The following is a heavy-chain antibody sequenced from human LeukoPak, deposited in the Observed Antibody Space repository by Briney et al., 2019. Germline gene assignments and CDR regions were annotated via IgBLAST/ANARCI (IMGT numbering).Heavy chain of an antibody. J-gene: IGHJ4*02. Sequence: PGGSLRLSCAASGFTFSNAWMSRVRQAPGKGLEWVGRIKSKTDGGATDYAAPVKGRFTISRDDSKNTLYLQMNSLKTEDTAVYYCTTEASLLWFGELSVDYWGQGTLVTVSS. CDR2: IKSKTDGGAT. V-gene: IGHV3-15*01. D-gene: IGHD3-10*01. CDR1: GFTFSNAW. CDR3: TTEASLLWFGELSVDY.